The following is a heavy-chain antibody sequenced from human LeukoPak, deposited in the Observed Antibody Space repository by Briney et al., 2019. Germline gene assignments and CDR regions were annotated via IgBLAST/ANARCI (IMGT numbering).Heavy chain of an antibody. J-gene: IGHJ4*02. CDR3: ARDRGMVRGVIYYFDY. D-gene: IGHD3-10*01. V-gene: IGHV4-61*01. Sequence: SETLSLTCAVSGYSISSGYYWGWIRQPPGKGLEWIGYIYYSGSTNYNPSLKSRVTISVDTSKNQFSLKLSSVTAADTAVYYCARDRGMVRGVIYYFDYWGQGTLVTVSS. CDR2: IYYSGST. CDR1: GYSISSGYY.